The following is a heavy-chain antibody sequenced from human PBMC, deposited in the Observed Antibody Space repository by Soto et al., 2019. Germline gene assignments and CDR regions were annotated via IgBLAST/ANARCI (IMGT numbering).Heavy chain of an antibody. J-gene: IGHJ4*02. CDR3: ARLTVRGVIYFDY. V-gene: IGHV4-30-2*01. CDR2: IYHSGST. Sequence: PSETLSLTCAVSGGSISSGGYSWSWIRQPPGKGLKWIGYIYHSGSTYYNPSLKSRVTISVDTSKNQFSLKLSSVTAADTAVYYCARLTVRGVIYFDYWGQGTLVTVSS. CDR1: GGSISSGGYS. D-gene: IGHD3-10*01.